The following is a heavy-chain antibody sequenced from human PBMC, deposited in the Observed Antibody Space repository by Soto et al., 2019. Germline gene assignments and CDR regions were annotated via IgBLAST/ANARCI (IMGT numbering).Heavy chain of an antibody. CDR3: AGTTSLQWYYMDV. J-gene: IGHJ6*03. D-gene: IGHD1-7*01. Sequence: SQTLSLTCAISGDSVSSNSAVWNWIRQSPSRGLEWLGRTYYRSRWYNDYAVSVKSRITVNPDTSKNQFSLHLNSVTPEDTAAYYCAGTTSLQWYYMDVWDKGTTVTVSS. V-gene: IGHV6-1*01. CDR1: GDSVSSNSAV. CDR2: TYYRSRWYN.